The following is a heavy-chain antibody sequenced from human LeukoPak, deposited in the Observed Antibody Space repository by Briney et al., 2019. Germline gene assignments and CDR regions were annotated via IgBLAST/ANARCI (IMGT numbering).Heavy chain of an antibody. CDR1: GYSSTSYD. CDR2: ISAYNGNT. J-gene: IGHJ4*02. Sequence: ASVKVSCKASGYSSTSYDINWVRQATGQGLEWMGWISAYNGNTNYAQKLQGRVTMTTDTSTSTAYMELRSLRSDDTAVYYCARVYPHPYYDFWSGYNYFDYWGQGTLVTVSS. D-gene: IGHD3-3*01. V-gene: IGHV1-18*01. CDR3: ARVYPHPYYDFWSGYNYFDY.